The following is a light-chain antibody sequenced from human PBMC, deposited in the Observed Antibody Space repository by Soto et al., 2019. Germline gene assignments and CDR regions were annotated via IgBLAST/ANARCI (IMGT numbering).Light chain of an antibody. CDR2: GAS. CDR1: QSVSSSY. CDR3: QQHGSSPLP. Sequence: EIVLTQSPGTLSLSPGERATLSCRASQSVSSSYLGWYQQKPGQAPRLLIYGASSRATGIPDRFIGSGSGTDFTLTISRLEPEDFAVYYCQQHGSSPLPFGGGTKVDI. J-gene: IGKJ4*01. V-gene: IGKV3-20*01.